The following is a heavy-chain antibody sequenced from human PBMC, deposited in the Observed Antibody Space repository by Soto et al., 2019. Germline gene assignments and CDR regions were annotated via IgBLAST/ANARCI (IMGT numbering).Heavy chain of an antibody. CDR3: ATSSPGPPYIAELPAALYYYYGMDV. Sequence: GASVKVSCKASGGTFSSYAISWVRQAPGQGLEWMGGIIPIFGTANYAQKFQGRVTITADESTSTAYMELSSLRSEDTAVYYCATSSPGPPYIAELPAALYYYYGMDVWGKGTRVTVYS. J-gene: IGHJ6*04. D-gene: IGHD2-2*01. V-gene: IGHV1-69*13. CDR1: GGTFSSYA. CDR2: IIPIFGTA.